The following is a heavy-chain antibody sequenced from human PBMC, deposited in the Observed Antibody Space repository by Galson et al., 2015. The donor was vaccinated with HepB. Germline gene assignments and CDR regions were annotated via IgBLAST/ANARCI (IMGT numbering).Heavy chain of an antibody. V-gene: IGHV3-33*01. CDR2: IWYDGSIE. Sequence: SLRLSCAASGFTFSSYGMYWVRQAPGKGLEWVAVIWYDGSIEYYRDSVRGRFTVSRDNSRNPLYLPMSSLRAEDTAVYYCARDLGFGLDYWGQGTLVTVSS. D-gene: IGHD3-16*01. CDR3: ARDLGFGLDY. J-gene: IGHJ4*02. CDR1: GFTFSSYG.